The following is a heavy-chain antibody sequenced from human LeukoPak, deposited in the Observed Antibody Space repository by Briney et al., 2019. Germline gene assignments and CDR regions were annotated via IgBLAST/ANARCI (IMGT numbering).Heavy chain of an antibody. D-gene: IGHD3-22*01. CDR1: GGSISSYH. CDR3: ARDRDYYDSRGAFDI. CDR2: IYYSGST. V-gene: IGHV4-59*13. Sequence: SETLSLTCTVSGGSISSYHWSWTRQPPGKGLEWIGYIYYSGSTNYNPSLKSRVTISVDTSKNQFSLKLSSVTAADTAVYYCARDRDYYDSRGAFDIWGQGTMVTVSS. J-gene: IGHJ3*02.